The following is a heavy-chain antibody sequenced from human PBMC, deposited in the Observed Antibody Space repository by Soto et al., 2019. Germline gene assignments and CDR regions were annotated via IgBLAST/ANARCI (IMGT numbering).Heavy chain of an antibody. V-gene: IGHV1-18*04. CDR3: ARDQCYSGTQAEY. J-gene: IGHJ4*02. Sequence: QVQLMQSGPEVKKPGSSVKVSCKASGYSFTMSGISWVRQAPGQGLEWMGWISAYNGNTNYAHKFQGRVTMTTDTSTSTAYMELRNLSSDDTAVYYCARDQCYSGTQAEYWGQGTLVTVSS. CDR1: GYSFTMSG. D-gene: IGHD1-26*01. CDR2: ISAYNGNT.